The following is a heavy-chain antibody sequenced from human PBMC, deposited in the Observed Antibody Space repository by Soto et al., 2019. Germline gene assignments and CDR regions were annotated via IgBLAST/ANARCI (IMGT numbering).Heavy chain of an antibody. Sequence: PSETLSLTCTVSVGSISSYYWSWIRQPAGKGLEWIGRIYTSGSTNYNPSLKSRVTMSVDTSKNQFSLKLSSVTAADTAVYYCAGDWGSSPDWNWFDPWGQGTLVTVSS. D-gene: IGHD6-13*01. CDR2: IYTSGST. CDR3: AGDWGSSPDWNWFDP. V-gene: IGHV4-4*07. CDR1: VGSISSYY. J-gene: IGHJ5*02.